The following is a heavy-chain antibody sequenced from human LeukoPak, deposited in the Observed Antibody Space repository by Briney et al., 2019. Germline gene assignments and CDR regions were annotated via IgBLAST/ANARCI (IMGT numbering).Heavy chain of an antibody. CDR2: ISWNSGSI. Sequence: GGSLRLSCAASGFTFSSYGMSWVRQAPGKGLEWVSGISWNSGSIGYADSVKGRFTISRDNAKNSLYLQMNSLRAEDMALYYCAKDMGYQLGVGLDYWGQGTLVTVSS. J-gene: IGHJ4*02. CDR3: AKDMGYQLGVGLDY. CDR1: GFTFSSYG. D-gene: IGHD2-2*01. V-gene: IGHV3-9*03.